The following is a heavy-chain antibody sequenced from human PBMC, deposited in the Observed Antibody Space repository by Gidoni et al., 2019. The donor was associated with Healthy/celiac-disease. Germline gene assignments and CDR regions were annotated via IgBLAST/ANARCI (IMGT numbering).Heavy chain of an antibody. CDR3: ARGVGATWYYGMDV. D-gene: IGHD1-26*01. CDR2: MSSSSSYI. V-gene: IGHV3-21*01. J-gene: IGHJ6*02. CDR1: GFTFGSYS. Sequence: EVQLVESGGGLVKPGGSLRLSCAASGFTFGSYSMNWVRQAPGKGLEWVSSMSSSSSYIYYADSVKGRFTISRDNAKNSLYLQMNSLRAEDTAVYYCARGVGATWYYGMDVWGQGTTVTVSS.